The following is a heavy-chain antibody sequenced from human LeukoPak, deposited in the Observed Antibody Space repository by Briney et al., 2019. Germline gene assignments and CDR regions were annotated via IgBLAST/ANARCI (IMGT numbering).Heavy chain of an antibody. Sequence: GESLKISCQASGYRFTSYWIGWVRQMPGKGLEWMGIIYPGDSDTRYSPSFQGQVTISADKSISTAYLQWSSLKASDTAMYYCARGQRGYSSGWYGAFDIWGQGTMVTVSS. V-gene: IGHV5-51*01. D-gene: IGHD6-19*01. J-gene: IGHJ3*02. CDR3: ARGQRGYSSGWYGAFDI. CDR1: GYRFTSYW. CDR2: IYPGDSDT.